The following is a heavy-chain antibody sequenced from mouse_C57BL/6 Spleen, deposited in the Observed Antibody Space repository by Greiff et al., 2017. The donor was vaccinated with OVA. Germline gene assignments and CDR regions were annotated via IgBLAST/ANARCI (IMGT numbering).Heavy chain of an antibody. Sequence: QLQQPGAELVKPGASVKLSCKASGYTFTSYWMHWVKQRPGRGLEWIGRIDPNSGGTKYNEKFKSKATMTVDKPSSKAYMQLSCLTSEDSAFYYCAREGSSSPYYCDYWGQGTTLTVSS. CDR3: AREGSSSPYYCDY. D-gene: IGHD1-1*01. V-gene: IGHV1-72*01. CDR1: GYTFTSYW. J-gene: IGHJ2*01. CDR2: IDPNSGGT.